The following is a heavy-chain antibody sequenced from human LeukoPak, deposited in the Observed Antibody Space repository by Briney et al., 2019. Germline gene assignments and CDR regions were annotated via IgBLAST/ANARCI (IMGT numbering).Heavy chain of an antibody. CDR1: GGSISSGGYY. CDR2: IYYSGST. D-gene: IGHD6-13*01. J-gene: IGHJ4*02. V-gene: IGHV4-31*03. CDR3: ARGGDLYSSSWYYYY. Sequence: PSQTLSLTCTVSGGSISSGGYYWSWISQHPGKGLEWIGYIYYSGSTYYNPSLKSRVTISVDTSKNQFSLKLSSVTAADTAVYYRARGGDLYSSSWYYYYWGQGTLVTVSS.